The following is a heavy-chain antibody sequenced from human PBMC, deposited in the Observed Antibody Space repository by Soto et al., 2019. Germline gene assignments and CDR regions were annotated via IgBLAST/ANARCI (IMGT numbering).Heavy chain of an antibody. CDR2: FDPEDGET. CDR1: GYTLTELS. CDR3: ALTRITIFGVVIYAFDI. D-gene: IGHD3-3*01. J-gene: IGHJ3*02. Sequence: RASVKVSCKVSGYTLTELSMHWVRQAPGKGLEWMGGFDPEDGETIYAQKFQGRVTMTEDTSTDTAYMELSSLRSEDTAVYYCALTRITIFGVVIYAFDIWGQGTSGTVS. V-gene: IGHV1-24*01.